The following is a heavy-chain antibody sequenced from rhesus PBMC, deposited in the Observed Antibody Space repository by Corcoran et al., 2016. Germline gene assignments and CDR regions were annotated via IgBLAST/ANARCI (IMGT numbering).Heavy chain of an antibody. V-gene: IGHV4-80*01. CDR2: TNGDMNTT. Sequence: QVQLQESGPGLVKPAETLSLTCAVSGASISASWWTWIRQSPGKGLQWIGDTNGDMNTTYYNPPRKSRVTISKGASKNQWSLDLSSVTAADTAIYYCARHPFPMGGFDSWGQGLRVTVSS. CDR3: ARHPFPMGGFDS. CDR1: GASISASW. J-gene: IGHJ3*01. D-gene: IGHD2-39*02.